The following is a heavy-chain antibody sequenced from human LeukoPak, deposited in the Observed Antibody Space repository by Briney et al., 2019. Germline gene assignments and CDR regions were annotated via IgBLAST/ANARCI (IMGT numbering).Heavy chain of an antibody. V-gene: IGHV1-24*01. D-gene: IGHD3-9*01. J-gene: IGHJ6*02. Sequence: XPEDGETIYAQKFQGRVTMTEDTSTDTAYMELSSLRSEDTAVYYCATAVLTGQDYYYGMDVWGQGTTVTVSS. CDR2: XPEDGET. CDR3: ATAVLTGQDYYYGMDV.